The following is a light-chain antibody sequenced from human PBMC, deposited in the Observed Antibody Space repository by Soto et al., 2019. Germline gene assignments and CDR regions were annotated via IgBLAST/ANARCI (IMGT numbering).Light chain of an antibody. CDR3: QQYGSGPPWT. Sequence: EIVLTQSPGTLSLSPGERATLSCRASQSVSSSYLAWYQQKPGQAPRLLIFGASTRATGIPDRFSGSGSGTDFTLTINRLEPEDFAVYYCQQYGSGPPWTLGQGPKLDTK. J-gene: IGKJ1*01. CDR1: QSVSSSY. V-gene: IGKV3-20*01. CDR2: GAS.